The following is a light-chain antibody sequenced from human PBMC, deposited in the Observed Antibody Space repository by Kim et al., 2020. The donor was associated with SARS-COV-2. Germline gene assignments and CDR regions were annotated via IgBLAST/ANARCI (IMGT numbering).Light chain of an antibody. Sequence: LSASVGDRVTITCQASQDISNYLNWYQQKPGKAPKLLIYDASNLETGVPSRFSGSGSGTYFTFTISSLQPEDIATYYCQQYDNLLTFGGGTKLEI. J-gene: IGKJ4*01. CDR2: DAS. V-gene: IGKV1-33*01. CDR3: QQYDNLLT. CDR1: QDISNY.